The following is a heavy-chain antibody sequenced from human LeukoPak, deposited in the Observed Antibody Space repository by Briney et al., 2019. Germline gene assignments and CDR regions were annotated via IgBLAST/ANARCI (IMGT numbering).Heavy chain of an antibody. CDR3: ASDMVRGVIIREPFDY. CDR1: GFTISSYA. V-gene: IGHV3-23*01. Sequence: GGSLRLSCAASGFTISSYAMSWIRQAPGKGLEWVSAISGSGGSTYYADSVRGRFTISRDNSKNTLYLQMNSLRAEDTAVYYCASDMVRGVIIREPFDYWGQGTLVTVSS. J-gene: IGHJ4*02. D-gene: IGHD3-10*01. CDR2: ISGSGGST.